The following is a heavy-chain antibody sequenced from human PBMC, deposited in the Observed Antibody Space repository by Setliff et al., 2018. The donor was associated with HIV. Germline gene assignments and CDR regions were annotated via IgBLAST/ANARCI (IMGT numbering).Heavy chain of an antibody. Sequence: SETLSLTCTVSGGSISSSNYYWGWIRQPPGKGLEWIGTIYYSGNTYYNPSLKSRVTTSADTSKNEFFLNLNSVTAADTAVYYCARLSSRSHPNFDYWGQGTLVTVSS. J-gene: IGHJ4*02. V-gene: IGHV4-39*01. CDR2: IYYSGNT. D-gene: IGHD6-13*01. CDR3: ARLSSRSHPNFDY. CDR1: GGSISSSNYY.